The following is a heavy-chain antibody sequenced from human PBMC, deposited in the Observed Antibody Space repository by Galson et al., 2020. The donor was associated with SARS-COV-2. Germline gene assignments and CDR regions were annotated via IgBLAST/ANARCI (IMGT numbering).Heavy chain of an antibody. J-gene: IGHJ6*02. CDR1: GYTFTGYY. CDR3: ARARVRAAAGRLNYYYYGMDV. Sequence: ASVKVSCKASGYTFTGYYIYWVRQAPGQGLEWMGWINPDSGGTKYAQKFQGRVSMTRDTSISTGYMELSRLRSDDTAVYYCARARVRAAAGRLNYYYYGMDVWGQGTTVTVSS. CDR2: INPDSGGT. V-gene: IGHV1-2*02. D-gene: IGHD6-13*01.